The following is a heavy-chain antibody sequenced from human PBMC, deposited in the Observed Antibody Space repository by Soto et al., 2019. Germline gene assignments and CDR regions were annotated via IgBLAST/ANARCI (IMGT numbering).Heavy chain of an antibody. D-gene: IGHD6-6*01. CDR1: GGTFSSYA. Sequence: SVKVSCKASGGTFSSYAISWVRQAPGQGLEWMGGIIPIFGTANYAQKFQGRVTITADESTSTAYMELSSLRSEDTAVYYCARGVAEYSSSSTADYWGQGTLVTVSS. CDR3: ARGVAEYSSSSTADY. J-gene: IGHJ4*02. CDR2: IIPIFGTA. V-gene: IGHV1-69*13.